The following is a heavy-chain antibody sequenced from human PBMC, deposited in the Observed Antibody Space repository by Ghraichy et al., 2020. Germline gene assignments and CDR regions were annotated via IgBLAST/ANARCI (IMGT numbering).Heavy chain of an antibody. D-gene: IGHD3-22*01. CDR2: ISYDGSNK. V-gene: IGHV3-30*18. CDR1: GFTFSSYG. CDR3: AKAGARGFNYYDSSGYYYGQPDAFDI. Sequence: GGSLRLSCAASGFTFSSYGMHWVRQAPGKGLEWVAVISYDGSNKYYADSVKGRFTISRDNSKNTLYLQMNSLRAEDTAVYYCAKAGARGFNYYDSSGYYYGQPDAFDIWGQGTMVTVSS. J-gene: IGHJ3*02.